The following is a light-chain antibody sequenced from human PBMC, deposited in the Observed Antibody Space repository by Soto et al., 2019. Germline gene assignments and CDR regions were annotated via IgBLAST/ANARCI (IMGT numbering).Light chain of an antibody. Sequence: QSVLTQPPSVSGAPGQRVTISCAGSSSNIGAGHDVHWYQQLPGTAPKLLIYGNSNRPSGVPDRFSGSKSGTSVSLAITGLQGEDDADYYCQSYASSLRDVVFGGGTKLAVL. CDR3: QSYASSLRDVV. CDR2: GNS. V-gene: IGLV1-40*01. J-gene: IGLJ2*01. CDR1: SSNIGAGHD.